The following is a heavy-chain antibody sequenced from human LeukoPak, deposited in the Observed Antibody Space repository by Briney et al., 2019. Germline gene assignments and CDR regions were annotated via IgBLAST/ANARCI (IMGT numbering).Heavy chain of an antibody. D-gene: IGHD5-24*01. J-gene: IGHJ6*02. Sequence: PSETLSLTCTVSGGSISSSNYYWGWIRQPPGKGLEWIGNIYYSGSTYYNPSLKSRVTISVDTSKNQFSLKLSSVTAADTAVYYCARGVGEDGPEADYYYGMDVWGQGTTVTVSS. CDR2: IYYSGST. CDR1: GGSISSSNYY. CDR3: ARGVGEDGPEADYYYGMDV. V-gene: IGHV4-39*07.